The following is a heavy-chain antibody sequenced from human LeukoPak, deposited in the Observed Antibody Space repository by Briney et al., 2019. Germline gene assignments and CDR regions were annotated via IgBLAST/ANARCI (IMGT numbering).Heavy chain of an antibody. CDR1: GGSISSYY. D-gene: IGHD3-10*01. CDR2: IYYSGNT. Sequence: SETLSLTCTVSGGSISSYYWSWIRQPPGKGLEWIGSIYYSGNTYYNASLKSQVSISIDMSKNQFSLKLTSVTAADTAVYYCARQTGSGLFILPGGQGTLVTVSS. V-gene: IGHV4-59*04. J-gene: IGHJ4*02. CDR3: ARQTGSGLFILP.